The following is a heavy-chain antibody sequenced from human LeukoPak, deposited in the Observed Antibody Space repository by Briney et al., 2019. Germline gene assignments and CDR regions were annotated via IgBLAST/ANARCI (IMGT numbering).Heavy chain of an antibody. CDR2: ISGSGANT. CDR1: GFTFDDYA. CDR3: AKCRVGAANFDY. D-gene: IGHD1-26*01. J-gene: IGHJ4*02. Sequence: GGSLRLSCAASGFTFDDYAMHWVRQAPGKGLEWVSAISGSGANTYYADSVKGRFTISRDNSKNTLYLQMNNLRAEDTAVYYCAKCRVGAANFDYWGQGTLVTVSS. V-gene: IGHV3-23*01.